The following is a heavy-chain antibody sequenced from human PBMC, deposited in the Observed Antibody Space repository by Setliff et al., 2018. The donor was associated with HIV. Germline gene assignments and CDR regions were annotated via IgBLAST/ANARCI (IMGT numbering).Heavy chain of an antibody. D-gene: IGHD1-26*01. Sequence: SETLSLTCTVSGGTISSSTYYWGWIRQPPGKGLEWIGNIHFSGSTSYNPSLKSRVTVSVDPSKNQFSLKLSSVTAADTAVYYCARTTYSGSYFNDSWGQGTLVTVSS. CDR3: ARTTYSGSYFNDS. CDR1: GGTISSSTYY. CDR2: IHFSGST. J-gene: IGHJ5*01. V-gene: IGHV4-39*01.